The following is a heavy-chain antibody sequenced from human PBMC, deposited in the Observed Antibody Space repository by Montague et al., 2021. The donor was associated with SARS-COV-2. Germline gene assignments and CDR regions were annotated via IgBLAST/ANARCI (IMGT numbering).Heavy chain of an antibody. D-gene: IGHD5-24*01. CDR3: ARDRTFRDGYLDAFEI. CDR1: GYSISSGYY. CDR2: IYRSGTT. J-gene: IGHJ3*02. V-gene: IGHV4-38-2*02. Sequence: SETLSLTCTASGYSISSGYYWGWIRKFPGKGLEWIGSIYRSGTTYYNPSLKSRVTISVDTSKNQFSLKMYSVTAADTAQFYCARDRTFRDGYLDAFEIWGQGTMVTVSS.